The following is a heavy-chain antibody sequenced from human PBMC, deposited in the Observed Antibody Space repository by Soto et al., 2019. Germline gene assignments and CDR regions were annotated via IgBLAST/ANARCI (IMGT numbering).Heavy chain of an antibody. CDR1: GGSISSSNW. J-gene: IGHJ5*02. D-gene: IGHD3-22*01. CDR3: ARDSDAGTGYYGYHAFDV. V-gene: IGHV4-4*02. Sequence: SETLSLTCAVSGGSISSSNWWSWVRQPPGKGLEWIGEIYHSGSTNYNLSLKSRVTISVDKSKNQFSLKMRSVTAADTAIYYCARDSDAGTGYYGYHAFDVWGQGTLVTVSS. CDR2: IYHSGST.